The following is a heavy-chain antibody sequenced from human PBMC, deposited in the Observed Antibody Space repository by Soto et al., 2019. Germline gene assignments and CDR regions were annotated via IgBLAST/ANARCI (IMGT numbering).Heavy chain of an antibody. Sequence: LSLTCTVSGGSISSGGYYWSWIRQHPGKGLEWIGYIYYSGSTYYNPSLKSRVTISVDTSKNQFSLRLSSVTAADTAVYYCERSETSRNAFDIWGQGTMVTVSS. CDR1: GGSISSGGYY. J-gene: IGHJ3*02. CDR3: ERSETSRNAFDI. CDR2: IYYSGST. V-gene: IGHV4-31*03.